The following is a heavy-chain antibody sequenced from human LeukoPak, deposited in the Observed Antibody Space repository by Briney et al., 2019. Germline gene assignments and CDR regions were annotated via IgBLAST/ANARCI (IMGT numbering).Heavy chain of an antibody. Sequence: PGGSLRLSCAASGFTFSSYSMNWVRQAPGKGLEWVSSISSSSSYIYYADSVKGRFTISRDNAKNSLYLQMNGLRAEDTAVYYCARDSRALIDYWGQGTLVTVSS. V-gene: IGHV3-21*01. CDR2: ISSSSSYI. CDR3: ARDSRALIDY. J-gene: IGHJ4*02. CDR1: GFTFSSYS.